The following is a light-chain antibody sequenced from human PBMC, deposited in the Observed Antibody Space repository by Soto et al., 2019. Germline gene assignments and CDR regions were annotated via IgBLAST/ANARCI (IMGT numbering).Light chain of an antibody. CDR3: QQGWT. CDR2: KAS. J-gene: IGKJ1*01. V-gene: IGKV1-5*03. Sequence: DIQMTQSPSTLSASVGDRVTITCRASQSISSWLAWYQQKPGKAPKLLIYKASSLESGVPSRFSGSGSGTEFTLTISSLQPDDFATYYCQQGWTFGQGTMVDIX. CDR1: QSISSW.